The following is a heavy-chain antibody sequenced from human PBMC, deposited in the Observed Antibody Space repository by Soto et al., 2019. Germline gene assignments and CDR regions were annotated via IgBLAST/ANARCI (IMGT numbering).Heavy chain of an antibody. V-gene: IGHV4-59*01. CDR3: ARGLRDDYIWGSYSYFDY. D-gene: IGHD3-16*01. Sequence: SETLSLTCTVSGGSISSYYWSWIRQPPGKGLEWIGYIYYSGSTNYNPSLKSRVTISVDTSKNQFSLKLSSVTAADTAVYYCARGLRDDYIWGSYSYFDYWGQGTLVTVSS. CDR2: IYYSGST. CDR1: GGSISSYY. J-gene: IGHJ4*02.